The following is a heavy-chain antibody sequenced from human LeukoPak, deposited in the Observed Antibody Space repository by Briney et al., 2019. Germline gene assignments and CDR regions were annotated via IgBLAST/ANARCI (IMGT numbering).Heavy chain of an antibody. CDR2: IYYSGRT. D-gene: IGHD5-18*01. CDR1: GGSISSSNW. Sequence: PSETLSLTCAVSGGSISSSNWWSWVRQPPGKGLEWIGEIYYSGRTNYNPSLKSRVTISVDTSKNQFSLKLSSVTAADTAVYYCASGYSYGFDYWGQGTLVTVSS. J-gene: IGHJ4*02. V-gene: IGHV4-4*02. CDR3: ASGYSYGFDY.